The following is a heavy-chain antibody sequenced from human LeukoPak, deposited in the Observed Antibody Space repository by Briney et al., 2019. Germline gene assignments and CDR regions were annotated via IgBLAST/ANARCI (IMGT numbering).Heavy chain of an antibody. J-gene: IGHJ4*02. CDR2: INQDGSDK. CDR1: GFTFSSYW. CDR3: ARDGSTSSDSSGYYF. Sequence: PGGSLRLSCAASGFTFSSYWMSWVRQAPGKGLEWVANINQDGSDKYYVDSVKGRFTISRDNAKNSLYLQMNRLRAEDTAVYYCARDGSTSSDSSGYYFWGQGTLVTVSS. V-gene: IGHV3-7*01. D-gene: IGHD3-22*01.